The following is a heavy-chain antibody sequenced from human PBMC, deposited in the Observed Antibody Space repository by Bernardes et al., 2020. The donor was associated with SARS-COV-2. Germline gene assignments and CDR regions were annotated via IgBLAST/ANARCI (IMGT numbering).Heavy chain of an antibody. CDR1: GFTFDDYA. CDR2: ISWNSGTI. Sequence: GGSLRLSCAASGFTFDDYAMHWVRQAPGKGLEWVSGISWNSGTIGYADSVKGRFTISRDNAKNSLYLQMNSLRAEDTALYYCAKDFHSSGWSDAFDIWGQGTMVTVSS. V-gene: IGHV3-9*01. D-gene: IGHD6-19*01. CDR3: AKDFHSSGWSDAFDI. J-gene: IGHJ3*02.